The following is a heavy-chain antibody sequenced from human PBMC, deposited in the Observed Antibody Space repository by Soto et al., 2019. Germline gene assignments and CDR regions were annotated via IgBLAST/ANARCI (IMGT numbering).Heavy chain of an antibody. CDR3: ARVTYYYDISGYYGPPYFDY. J-gene: IGHJ4*02. D-gene: IGHD3-22*01. CDR1: GYSFTSYW. V-gene: IGHV5-51*01. CDR2: IYPGDSDT. Sequence: EVQLVQSGAEVKKPGESLKISCKCSGYSFTSYWIGWVRQMPGKGLEWMGIIYPGDSDTRYSPSFQGQVTISADKSISTAYLQWSRLKASDTAMYYCARVTYYYDISGYYGPPYFDYWGQGTLVTVSS.